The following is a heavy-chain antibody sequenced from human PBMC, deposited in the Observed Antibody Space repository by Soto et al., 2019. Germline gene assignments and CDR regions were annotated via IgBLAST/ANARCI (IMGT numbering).Heavy chain of an antibody. CDR3: ARVGGYCSGGSCYRYFDY. Sequence: GGSLRLSCAASGFTFSSYDMHWVRQATGKGLEWVSAIGTAGDTYYPGSVKGRFTISRENAKNSLYLQMNSLRAGDTAVYYCARVGGYCSGGSCYRYFDYWGQGTTVTVSS. CDR1: GFTFSSYD. V-gene: IGHV3-13*01. J-gene: IGHJ4*03. D-gene: IGHD2-15*01. CDR2: IGTAGDT.